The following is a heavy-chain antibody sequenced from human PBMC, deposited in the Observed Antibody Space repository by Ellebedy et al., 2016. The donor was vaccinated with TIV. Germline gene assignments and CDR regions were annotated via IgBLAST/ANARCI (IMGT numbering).Heavy chain of an antibody. CDR1: GYTLTELS. Sequence: SCKVSGYTLTELSIHWVRQAPGKGLEWVAVIWYDGTTKYYIDSVKGRFSISRDSSKNTVDLQMNSLRVEDTAVYYCARDQGYSSSWLTDWGQGTLVTVSS. V-gene: IGHV3-33*01. J-gene: IGHJ4*02. CDR3: ARDQGYSSSWLTD. CDR2: IWYDGTTK. D-gene: IGHD6-13*01.